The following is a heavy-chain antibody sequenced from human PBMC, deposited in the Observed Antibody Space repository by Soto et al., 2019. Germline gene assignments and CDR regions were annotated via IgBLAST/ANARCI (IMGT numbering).Heavy chain of an antibody. D-gene: IGHD6-6*01. V-gene: IGHV3-30-3*01. CDR2: ISYDGSNK. Sequence: GGSLRLSCAASGFTFSSYAMHWVRQAPGKGLEWVAVISYDGSNKYYADSVKGRFTISRDNSKNTLYLQMNSLRAEDTAVYYCARDFFEYSSSLCDYWGQGTPVTVSS. CDR1: GFTFSSYA. J-gene: IGHJ4*02. CDR3: ARDFFEYSSSLCDY.